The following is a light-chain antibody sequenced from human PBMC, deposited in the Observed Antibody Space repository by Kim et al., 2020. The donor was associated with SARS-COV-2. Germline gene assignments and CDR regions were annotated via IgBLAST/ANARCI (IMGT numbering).Light chain of an antibody. CDR1: RSVTANY. J-gene: IGKJ2*01. CDR2: GAS. V-gene: IGKV3-20*01. Sequence: LAPGEKVALACRASRSVTANYLAWYRQKPGQAPSLLISGASSRATGIPDRFSGSGSGTDFTLTISRLEPEDFGMYYCQQYGSSPRTFGQGTKLEI. CDR3: QQYGSSPRT.